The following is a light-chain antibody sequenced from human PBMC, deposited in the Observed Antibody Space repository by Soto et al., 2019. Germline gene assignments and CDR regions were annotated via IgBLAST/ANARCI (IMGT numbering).Light chain of an antibody. CDR2: EVT. Sequence: QAVVTQPPSASGSPGQSVTISCTGTSSDVGGYNYVSWYQQHPGKAPKLMIYEVTKRPSGVPDRFSGSKSDNTASLTVSGLQAEDEADYYCSSYAGSNNVVFGGGTKVTVL. J-gene: IGLJ2*01. V-gene: IGLV2-8*01. CDR3: SSYAGSNNVV. CDR1: SSDVGGYNY.